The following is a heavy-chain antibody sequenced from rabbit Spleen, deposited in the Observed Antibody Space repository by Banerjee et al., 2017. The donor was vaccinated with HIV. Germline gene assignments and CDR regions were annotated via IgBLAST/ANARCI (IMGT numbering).Heavy chain of an antibody. V-gene: IGHV1S40*01. J-gene: IGHJ4*01. D-gene: IGHD6-1*01. CDR1: GFSFSSSDY. CDR3: ARDSVAAYGGYGDGFSL. CDR2: IDAGSSGST. Sequence: QSLEESGGGLVQPEGSLTLTCKASGFSFSSSDYICWVRQAPGKGLEWIACIDAGSSGSTYYASWAKGRFTISKTSSTTVTLQMTSLTAADTATYFCARDSVAAYGGYGDGFSLWGPGTLVTVS.